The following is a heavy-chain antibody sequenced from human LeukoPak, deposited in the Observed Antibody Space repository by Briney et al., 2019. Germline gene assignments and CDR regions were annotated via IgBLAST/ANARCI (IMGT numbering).Heavy chain of an antibody. V-gene: IGHV1-69*13. J-gene: IGHJ5*02. CDR2: IIPIFGTA. Sequence: VASVKVSCKASGGTFSSYAISWVRQAPGQGLEWMGGIIPIFGTANYAQKFQGRVTITADESTSTAYMELSSLRSEDTAVYCCARAGEMATIVSWLDPWGQGTLVTVSS. D-gene: IGHD5-24*01. CDR3: ARAGEMATIVSWLDP. CDR1: GGTFSSYA.